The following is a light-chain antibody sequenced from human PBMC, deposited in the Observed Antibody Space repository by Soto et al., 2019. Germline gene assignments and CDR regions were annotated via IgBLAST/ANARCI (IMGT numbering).Light chain of an antibody. V-gene: IGKV1-5*03. CDR1: QTIGTW. CDR3: QQYNDLST. Sequence: DIQMTQSPSALAASVGDTVTITFRASQTIGTWLAWYQKKPAKAPKLLIYKASTLESGVPSRFSGSGSGTEFTHTISSLQADDFATYYCQQYNDLSTFGGGTKVDI. J-gene: IGKJ4*01. CDR2: KAS.